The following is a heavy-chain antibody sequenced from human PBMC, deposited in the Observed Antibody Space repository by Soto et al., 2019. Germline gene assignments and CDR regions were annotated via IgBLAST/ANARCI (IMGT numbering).Heavy chain of an antibody. Sequence: EVQLVQSGAEVKKPGESLRLSCQGSGYRFINYWISWVRQMPGKGLEWVGRSDPSDSYNVYSPSFQGHVTISIDTAINTAFLEWRSLQASETAMYYSVRHGNRTPFYFDFWGRGTLVPVSS. D-gene: IGHD3-3*02. V-gene: IGHV5-10-1*03. CDR1: GYRFINYW. CDR3: VRHGNRTPFYFDF. J-gene: IGHJ4*02. CDR2: SDPSDSYN.